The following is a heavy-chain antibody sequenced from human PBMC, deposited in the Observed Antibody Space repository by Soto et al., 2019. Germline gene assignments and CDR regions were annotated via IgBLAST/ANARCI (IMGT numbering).Heavy chain of an antibody. CDR3: AKDRNYYGSGSYFDY. D-gene: IGHD3-10*01. CDR2: ISGSADST. V-gene: IGHV3-23*01. Sequence: EVQLLESGGGLVQPGGSLRVSCAASGFAFNIYAMSWLRQAPGKGLEWVSVISGSADSTNYADSVKGRFTISRDNSKNTVYLQMNSLRVEDTAVYYCAKDRNYYGSGSYFDYWGQGTLVTVSS. J-gene: IGHJ4*02. CDR1: GFAFNIYA.